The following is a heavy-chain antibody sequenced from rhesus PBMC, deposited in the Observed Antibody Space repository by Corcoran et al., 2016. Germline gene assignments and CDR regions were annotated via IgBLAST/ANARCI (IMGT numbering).Heavy chain of an antibody. Sequence: QVQLQESGPGLVKPSETLSLTCAVSGYSISSGYGWGWICQPPVKGLEWSGLIYGGSGSTYYNPALKSRVTASQETAKNRFCLKLSSVTAADTAVYYCARDFSGYSSGWYYFDYWGQGVLVTVSS. CDR2: IYGGSGST. CDR3: ARDFSGYSSGWYYFDY. D-gene: IGHD6-31*01. V-gene: IGHV4-127*01. J-gene: IGHJ4*01. CDR1: GYSISSGYG.